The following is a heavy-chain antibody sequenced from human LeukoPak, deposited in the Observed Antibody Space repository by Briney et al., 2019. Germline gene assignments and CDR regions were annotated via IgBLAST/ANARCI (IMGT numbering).Heavy chain of an antibody. J-gene: IGHJ4*02. Sequence: SETLSLTCAVYGGSFSGYYWSWIRQPPGKGLEWIGEINHSGSTNYNPSLKSRVTISVDTSKNQFSLKLSSVTAADTAVYYCARTGIAVLFDYWGQGTLVTASS. CDR3: ARTGIAVLFDY. CDR1: GGSFSGYY. CDR2: INHSGST. V-gene: IGHV4-34*01. D-gene: IGHD6-19*01.